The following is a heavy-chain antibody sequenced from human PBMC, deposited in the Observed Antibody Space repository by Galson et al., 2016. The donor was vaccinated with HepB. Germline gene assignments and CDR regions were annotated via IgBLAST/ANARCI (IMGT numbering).Heavy chain of an antibody. CDR3: ARTKWGWFDP. Sequence: CAISGDSVSSNSAAWNWIRPSPSRGLEWLGRTYYRSKWYHDYAVSVKSRILINPNTSKNHFSLQLNSVTPEDTAVYYCARTKWGWFDPWGQGTLVTVSS. V-gene: IGHV6-1*01. D-gene: IGHD2-8*01. CDR1: GDSVSSNSAA. J-gene: IGHJ5*02. CDR2: TYYRSKWYH.